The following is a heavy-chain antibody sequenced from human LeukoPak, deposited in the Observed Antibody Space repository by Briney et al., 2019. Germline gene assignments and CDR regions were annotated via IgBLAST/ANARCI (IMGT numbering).Heavy chain of an antibody. CDR2: IKSKTAGRTT. V-gene: IGHV3-15*01. J-gene: IGHJ4*02. D-gene: IGHD5-12*01. CDR3: TPVNIVATIPD. CDR1: GFTFSYSW. Sequence: GGSLRLSCAASGFTFSYSWMSWVRQAPGKGLECVGRIKSKTAGRTTDYAAPVKGRFTISRDNSKNTLQLQMNSLKTEDTAVYYCTPVNIVATIPDWGQGTLVTVSS.